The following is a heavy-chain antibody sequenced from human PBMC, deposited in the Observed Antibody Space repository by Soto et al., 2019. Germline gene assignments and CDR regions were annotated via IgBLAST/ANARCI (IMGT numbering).Heavy chain of an antibody. D-gene: IGHD2-15*01. Sequence: EVQLVESGGGLVKPGGSLRLSCAASGFTFSNAWMNWVRQAPGKGLEWVGRIKSKTDGGTTDYAAPVKGRFTISRDDSKNTLYLQMNSLKTEDTAVYYCTTDEMMVAATPMDVWGQGTTVTVSS. CDR2: IKSKTDGGTT. V-gene: IGHV3-15*07. J-gene: IGHJ6*02. CDR3: TTDEMMVAATPMDV. CDR1: GFTFSNAW.